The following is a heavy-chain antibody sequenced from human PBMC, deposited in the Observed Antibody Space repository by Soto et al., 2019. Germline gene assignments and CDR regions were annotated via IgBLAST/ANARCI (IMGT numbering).Heavy chain of an antibody. V-gene: IGHV4-34*01. Sequence: SETLSLTCAVSGGSISGYYWTWFRQPPGKGLEWIGEVNPGRITNYSPSVKSRLKISQDTSKKEVSMEMTSVTAADTAVYYCGREVIKSAIQSIDSWGPGTLVTVSS. CDR1: GGSISGYY. J-gene: IGHJ4*02. CDR3: GREVIKSAIQSIDS. D-gene: IGHD3-3*01. CDR2: VNPGRIT.